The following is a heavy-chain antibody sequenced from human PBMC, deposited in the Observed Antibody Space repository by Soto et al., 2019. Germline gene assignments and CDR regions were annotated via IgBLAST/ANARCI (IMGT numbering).Heavy chain of an antibody. D-gene: IGHD1-26*01. V-gene: IGHV3-23*01. CDR1: GVTFSSYA. CDR3: AKGVGGTAHVAFGMAV. CDR2: ISGSGDST. J-gene: IGHJ6*02. Sequence: GRSLRLPCVASGVTFSSYAINWIRQATGKGLEWVSDISGSGDSTYYGDSVKGRFTISRDNSKKKLYLQMNSLRAEDTAVYYCAKGVGGTAHVAFGMAVWGQGTTVTVSS.